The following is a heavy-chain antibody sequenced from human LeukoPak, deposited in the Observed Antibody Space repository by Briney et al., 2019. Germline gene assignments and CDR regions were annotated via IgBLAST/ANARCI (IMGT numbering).Heavy chain of an antibody. Sequence: SGPTLVKPTEPLTLTCTLSGFSLTTSRVGVGWMRQSPGKALQWLTLIYWDDDTRYRPSLRGRLAVTKDASKNQVLLTMTNVDPADTGTYYCAHRPGMGAHRFDVWGQGILVTVSS. CDR1: GFSLTTSRVG. D-gene: IGHD1-26*01. J-gene: IGHJ4*02. V-gene: IGHV2-5*02. CDR3: AHRPGMGAHRFDV. CDR2: IYWDDDT.